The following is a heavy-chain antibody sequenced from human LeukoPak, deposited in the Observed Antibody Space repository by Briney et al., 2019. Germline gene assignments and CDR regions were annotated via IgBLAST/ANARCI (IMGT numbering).Heavy chain of an antibody. CDR2: IIAILDTA. Sequence: SVKVSCKASGGSFSDYSISWVRQAPGQGLEWMGRIIAILDTAHYAQKFQGRFTITADKSTTTVYMELGSLRSDDTAVYYCVRSGYDYDWFDPWGQGTLVTVSS. J-gene: IGHJ5*02. V-gene: IGHV1-69*08. CDR1: GGSFSDYS. D-gene: IGHD5-12*01. CDR3: VRSGYDYDWFDP.